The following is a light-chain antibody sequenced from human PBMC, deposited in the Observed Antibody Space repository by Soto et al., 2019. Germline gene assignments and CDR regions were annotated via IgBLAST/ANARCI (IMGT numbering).Light chain of an antibody. CDR1: SSDIGGYKY. CDR3: SSYTIYSTLLL. J-gene: IGLJ2*01. V-gene: IGLV2-14*01. Sequence: QSVLTQPASVSGSPGQSITISCTGTSSDIGGYKYVSWYQQHPGKAPKLIIYEVTNRPSGVSERFSGSKSGNTASLTISGLQAEDEADYYCSSYTIYSTLLLFGGGTKLTVL. CDR2: EVT.